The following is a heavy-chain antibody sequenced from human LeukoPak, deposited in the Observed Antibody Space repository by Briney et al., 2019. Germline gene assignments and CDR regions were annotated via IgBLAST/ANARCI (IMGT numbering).Heavy chain of an antibody. J-gene: IGHJ4*02. V-gene: IGHV1-18*01. CDR2: ISAYNGNT. CDR3: ARDKQWLVTPYYFDY. Sequence: ASVKVSCTASGYTLTSYGISWVRQAPGQGLEWMGWISAYNGNTNYAQKLQGRVIMTTDTSTSTAYMELRSLRSDDTAVYYCARDKQWLVTPYYFDYWGQGTLVTVSS. D-gene: IGHD6-19*01. CDR1: GYTLTSYG.